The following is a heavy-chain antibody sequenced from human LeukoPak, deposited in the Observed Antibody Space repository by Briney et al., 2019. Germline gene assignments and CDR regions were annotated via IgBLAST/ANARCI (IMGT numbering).Heavy chain of an antibody. Sequence: PGGSLRLSCAASGFTFSSYGMHWVRQAPGKGLEWVAVISYDGSNKYYADSVKGRFTISRDNSKNTLYLQMNSLRAEDTAVYYCAKDSTPYYDSSGYYSGFFGYWGQGTLVTVSS. J-gene: IGHJ4*02. CDR1: GFTFSSYG. CDR2: ISYDGSNK. V-gene: IGHV3-30*18. D-gene: IGHD3-22*01. CDR3: AKDSTPYYDSSGYYSGFFGY.